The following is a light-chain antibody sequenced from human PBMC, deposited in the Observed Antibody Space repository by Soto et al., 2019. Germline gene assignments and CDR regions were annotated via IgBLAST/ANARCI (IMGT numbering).Light chain of an antibody. Sequence: DIVLTQSPGTLSLSPGETATLSCRASQRVTGSYLAWYQQKPGQAPRLLIYGASSRATGIPDRFSGSGSGTDFTLTIGRLEPEDFAVYYCQQYLVWPRTFGQVTNVDIK. CDR2: GAS. J-gene: IGKJ1*01. V-gene: IGKV3-20*01. CDR1: QRVTGSY. CDR3: QQYLVWPRT.